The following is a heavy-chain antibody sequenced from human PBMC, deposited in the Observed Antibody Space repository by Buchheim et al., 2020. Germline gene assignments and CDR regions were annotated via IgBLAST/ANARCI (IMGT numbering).Heavy chain of an antibody. Sequence: QVQLVQSGAEVKKPGASVKVSCKTSGYTFTIYCIILVRQAPGQGLEWMGWISAYNGHTNYAQKLQGRVTMTTDTSTRTPYLELRSLRSDDTAVYYCARYYTAMGLDYWGQGT. J-gene: IGHJ4*02. V-gene: IGHV1-18*01. CDR3: ARYYTAMGLDY. CDR1: GYTFTIYC. D-gene: IGHD5-18*01. CDR2: ISAYNGHT.